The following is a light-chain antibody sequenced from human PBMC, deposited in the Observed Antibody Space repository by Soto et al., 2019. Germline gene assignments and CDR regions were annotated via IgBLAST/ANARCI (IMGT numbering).Light chain of an antibody. CDR3: LQHNSYPLT. CDR2: AAS. Sequence: DIQMTQSPSSLSASVGDRITITCRASQGIGRDLGWYQQKPGKAPKRLIYAASTLQSGVPSRFSGSVSGTEFTLTISSLQPEDFATYYCLQHNSYPLTFGQGTKVEIK. CDR1: QGIGRD. J-gene: IGKJ1*01. V-gene: IGKV1-17*01.